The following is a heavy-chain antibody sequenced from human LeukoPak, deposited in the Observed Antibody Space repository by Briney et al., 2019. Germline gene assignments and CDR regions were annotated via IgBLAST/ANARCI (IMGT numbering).Heavy chain of an antibody. CDR1: GFTFSSYS. D-gene: IGHD3-16*01. CDR2: ISSSSSYI. V-gene: IGHV3-21*01. Sequence: GGSLRLSCAASGFTFSSYSMNWVRQAPGKGLEWVSSISSSSSYIYYADSVKGRFTISRDNAKNSLYLQMNSLRAEDTAVYYCARDGPYDYVWGSFDYWGQGTLVTVSS. CDR3: ARDGPYDYVWGSFDY. J-gene: IGHJ4*02.